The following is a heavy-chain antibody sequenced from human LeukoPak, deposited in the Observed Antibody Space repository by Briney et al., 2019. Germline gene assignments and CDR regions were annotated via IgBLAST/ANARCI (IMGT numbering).Heavy chain of an antibody. CDR2: ISHTGDI. CDR1: GFIFSSFE. V-gene: IGHV3-48*03. Sequence: GGSLRLSCAASGFIFSSFEMNWVREAPGKGLEWVSHISHTGDIKYADSVKGRFTISRDNSKNSQFLQMTSLRAEDTAVYYCARSSGSYRPFDSWGQGTLVTVSS. CDR3: ARSSGSYRPFDS. J-gene: IGHJ5*01. D-gene: IGHD3-22*01.